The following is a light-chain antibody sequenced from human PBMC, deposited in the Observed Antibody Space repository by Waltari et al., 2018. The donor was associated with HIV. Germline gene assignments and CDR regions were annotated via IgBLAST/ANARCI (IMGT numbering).Light chain of an antibody. J-gene: IGLJ3*02. CDR1: SGRVASNY. CDR2: KDD. V-gene: IGLV6-57*02. CDR3: QSFHGITAV. Sequence: NFMLTQPHSVSASPGKTVTISCTGSSGRVASNYVQWYQQRPGSAPTTLIYKDDQRPSWVPDRFSGSINSSSNSASLTISGLKTEDEADYYCQSFHGITAVFGGGTKLTVL.